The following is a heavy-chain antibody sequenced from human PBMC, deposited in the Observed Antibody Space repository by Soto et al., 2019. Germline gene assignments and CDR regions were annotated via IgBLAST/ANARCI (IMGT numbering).Heavy chain of an antibody. D-gene: IGHD5-18*01. Sequence: QITLKESGPALVKPTQTLTLTCTFSGFSLTTYGVGVGWIRQPPGKALEWLALIFWNDDERYSPSLKSRLTITKDTSKNQVVFTMTNMDPVDIATYFCVHTGYSYDPFAYWGRGTLVTVSS. J-gene: IGHJ4*02. CDR1: GFSLTTYGVG. CDR3: VHTGYSYDPFAY. CDR2: IFWNDDE. V-gene: IGHV2-5*01.